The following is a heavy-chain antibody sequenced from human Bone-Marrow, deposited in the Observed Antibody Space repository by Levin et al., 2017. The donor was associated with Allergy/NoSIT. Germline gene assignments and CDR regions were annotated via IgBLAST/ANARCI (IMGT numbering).Heavy chain of an antibody. CDR2: IDNDGRNT. D-gene: IGHD3-10*01. CDR1: GFTFNYHW. V-gene: IGHV3-74*01. J-gene: IGHJ3*01. CDR3: ARGGFNHALDV. Sequence: SCAASGFTFNYHWLHWVRQAPGKGLVWVSRIDNDGRNTDYADSVEGRFTSSRDNAENTLYLQMNYLRAEDTAVYYCARGGFNHALDVWGQGTMVTVSS.